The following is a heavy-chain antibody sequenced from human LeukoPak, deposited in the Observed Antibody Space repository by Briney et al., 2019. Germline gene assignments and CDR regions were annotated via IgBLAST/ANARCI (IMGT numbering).Heavy chain of an antibody. V-gene: IGHV1-2*02. CDR3: ARADYYDSSGFFDY. D-gene: IGHD3-22*01. Sequence: ALVKVSCKASGYTFTGYYMHWVRQAPGQGLEWMGWINPNSGGTNYAQKFQGRVTMTRDTSISTAYMELSRLRSDDTAVYYCARADYYDSSGFFDYWGQGTLVTVSS. CDR1: GYTFTGYY. CDR2: INPNSGGT. J-gene: IGHJ4*02.